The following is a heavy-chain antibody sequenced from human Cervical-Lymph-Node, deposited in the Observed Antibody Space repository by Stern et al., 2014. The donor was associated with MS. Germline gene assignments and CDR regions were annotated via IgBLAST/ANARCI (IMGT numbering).Heavy chain of an antibody. CDR1: GASISSYY. CDR2: IYYTGTT. CDR3: ARKSLSMDHYFDS. J-gene: IGHJ4*02. V-gene: IGHV4-59*01. Sequence: QVQLVESGPGLVKPSETLSLTCTVSGASISSYYWNWIRQPPGKGLEWIGYIYYTGTTNYNPSLKGRVAISLDTSKNQFSLILRSVSAADTAVYYCARKSLSMDHYFDSWGQGTLVTVSS. D-gene: IGHD2-2*03.